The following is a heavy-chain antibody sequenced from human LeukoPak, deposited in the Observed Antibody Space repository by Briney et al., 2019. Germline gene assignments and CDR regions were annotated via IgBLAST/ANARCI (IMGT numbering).Heavy chain of an antibody. D-gene: IGHD1-1*01. Sequence: GGSLRLSCAASGFTFSNFGMSWVRDAPGKGLGCVSGVSYSGGNTFYYYADSVKGRFTISRDNSRNTLYLQMNSLRAEDTAVYYCAGGTSIDDAFDIWGQGTMVTVSS. CDR2: VSYSGGNT. CDR1: GFTFSNFG. J-gene: IGHJ3*02. CDR3: AGGTSIDDAFDI. V-gene: IGHV3-23*01.